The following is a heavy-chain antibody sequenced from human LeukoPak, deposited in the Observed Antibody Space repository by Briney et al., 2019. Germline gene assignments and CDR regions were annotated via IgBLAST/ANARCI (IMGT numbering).Heavy chain of an antibody. J-gene: IGHJ5*02. CDR1: GGSISSSSYY. Sequence: SETLSLTCTVSGGSISSSSYYWGWIRQPPGKGLEWIGSIYYSGSTYYNPSLKSRVTISVGTSKNQFSLKLSSVTAADTAVYYCARVGVVVPAALNWFDPWGQGTLVTVSS. D-gene: IGHD2-2*01. V-gene: IGHV4-39*07. CDR2: IYYSGST. CDR3: ARVGVVVPAALNWFDP.